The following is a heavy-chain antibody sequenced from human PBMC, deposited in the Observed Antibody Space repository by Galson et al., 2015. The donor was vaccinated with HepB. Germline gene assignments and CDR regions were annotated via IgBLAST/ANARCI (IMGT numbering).Heavy chain of an antibody. D-gene: IGHD1-26*01. CDR2: ISSSSSYT. CDR3: ARPGFRGELLGLRGGMDV. J-gene: IGHJ6*02. Sequence: SLRLSCAASGFTFSDYYMSWIRQAPGKGLEWVSYISSSSSYTNYADSVKGRFTISRDNAKNSLYLQMNSLRAEDTAVYYCARPGFRGELLGLRGGMDVWGQGTTVTVSS. CDR1: GFTFSDYY. V-gene: IGHV3-11*03.